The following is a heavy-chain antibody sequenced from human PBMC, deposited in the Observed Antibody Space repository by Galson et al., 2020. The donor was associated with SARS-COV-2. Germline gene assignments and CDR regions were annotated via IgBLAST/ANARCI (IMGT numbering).Heavy chain of an antibody. CDR1: GGSISSYY. CDR2: IYYSGST. CDR3: ARARVIGLFDY. V-gene: IGHV4-59*13. J-gene: IGHJ4*02. Sequence: SETLSLTCTVSGGSISSYYWSWIRQPPGKGLEWIGYIYYSGSTNYNPSLKSRVTISVDTSKNQFSLKLSSVTAADTAVYYCARARVIGLFDYWGQGTLVTVSS. D-gene: IGHD3-22*01.